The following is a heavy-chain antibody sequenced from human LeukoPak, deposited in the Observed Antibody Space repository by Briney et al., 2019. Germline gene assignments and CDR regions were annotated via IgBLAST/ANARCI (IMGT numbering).Heavy chain of an antibody. CDR2: MNPNSGNT. D-gene: IGHD6-19*01. Sequence: GASVKVSCKASGYTFTSYDINWLRQATGQGLEWMGWMNPNSGNTGYAQKFQGRVTMTRNTSISTAYMELSRLRSEDTAVYYCARAGIAVAGRDYWGQGTLVTVSS. V-gene: IGHV1-8*01. CDR1: GYTFTSYD. J-gene: IGHJ4*02. CDR3: ARAGIAVAGRDY.